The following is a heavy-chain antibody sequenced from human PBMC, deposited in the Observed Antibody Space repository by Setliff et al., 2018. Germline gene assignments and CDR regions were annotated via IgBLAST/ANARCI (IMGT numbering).Heavy chain of an antibody. CDR3: ARTPSVELVTIRTNSWFTY. D-gene: IGHD5-18*01. CDR2: ISVYNGDT. Sequence: VSCKASGYTFRNYAFAWVRQAPGQGLEWVGWISVYNGDTNYAQKFQGRVTLTTDTSTSTAYMELRSLTSDDSAFYYCARTPSVELVTIRTNSWFTYWGQGTLVTVSS. CDR1: GYTFRNYA. V-gene: IGHV1-18*01. J-gene: IGHJ4*02.